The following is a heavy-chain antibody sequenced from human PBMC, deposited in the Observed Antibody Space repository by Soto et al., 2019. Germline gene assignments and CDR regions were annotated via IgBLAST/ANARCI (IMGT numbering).Heavy chain of an antibody. V-gene: IGHV4-34*01. J-gene: IGHJ4*02. CDR2: INHSGST. CDR1: SSSFHGYY. CDR3: ARGRRITAAGTISSSPPDY. Sequence: SDPLSLTCAFHSSSFHGYYWSWICKSTGKGLEWIGEINHSGSTNYNPSLKSRVTISVDTSKNQFSLKLSSVTAADTAVYHCARGRRITAAGTISSSPPDYWGQG. D-gene: IGHD6-13*01.